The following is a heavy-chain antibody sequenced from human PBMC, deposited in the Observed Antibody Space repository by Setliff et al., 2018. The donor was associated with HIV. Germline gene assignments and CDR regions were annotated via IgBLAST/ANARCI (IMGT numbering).Heavy chain of an antibody. J-gene: IGHJ4*02. D-gene: IGHD2-15*01. CDR3: ARDSRYCSGGSCYGYFDF. CDR1: GYSISSGYY. CDR2: IYHSGST. V-gene: IGHV4-38-2*02. Sequence: SETLSLTCAVSGYSISSGYYWGWIRQPPGKGLEWIGSIYHSGSTYYNPSLKSRVTISVDTSKNQFSLKLSSVTAADTAVYYCARDSRYCSGGSCYGYFDFWGQGTLVTVSS.